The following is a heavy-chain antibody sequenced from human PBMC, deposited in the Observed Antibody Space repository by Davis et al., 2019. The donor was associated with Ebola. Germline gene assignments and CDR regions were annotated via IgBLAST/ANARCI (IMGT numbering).Heavy chain of an antibody. V-gene: IGHV1-46*01. D-gene: IGHD3-3*01. CDR1: GYTFTSYY. Sequence: ASVKVSCKASGYTFTSYYMHWVRQAPGQGLEWMGIINPSGGSTSYAQKFQGRVTMTRDTSISTAYMELSRLRSDDTAVYYCELWSGRYGPNWFDPWGQGTLVTVSS. CDR2: INPSGGST. CDR3: ELWSGRYGPNWFDP. J-gene: IGHJ5*02.